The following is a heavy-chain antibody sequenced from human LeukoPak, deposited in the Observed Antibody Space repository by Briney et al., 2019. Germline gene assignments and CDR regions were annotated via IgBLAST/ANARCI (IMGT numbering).Heavy chain of an antibody. J-gene: IGHJ4*02. V-gene: IGHV4-38-2*02. D-gene: IGHD1-26*01. CDR2: IYHSGST. CDR3: ARTLVGALDY. CDR1: GYSTSSGYY. Sequence: SETLSLTCTVSGYSTSSGYYWGWIRQPPGKGLEWIGSIYHSGSTYYNPSLKSRVTISVDTSKNQFSLKLSSVTAADTAVYYCARTLVGALDYWGQGTLVTVSS.